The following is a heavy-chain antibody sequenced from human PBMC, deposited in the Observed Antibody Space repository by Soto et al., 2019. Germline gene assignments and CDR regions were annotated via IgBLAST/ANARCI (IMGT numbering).Heavy chain of an antibody. V-gene: IGHV1-18*01. D-gene: IGHD2-15*01. J-gene: IGHJ6*02. CDR1: GYTFTRYG. CDR2: LSTYNGNT. CDR3: AREGYCSGGSCALYYHDYFGMDV. Sequence: QVQLVQSGAEVKKPGASVKVSCKASGYTFTRYGISWVRQAPGQGLEWMGWLSTYNGNTNYAQNLNGRVTMTTDTSTSTAYMVLRSLTSDDTAVYYCAREGYCSGGSCALYYHDYFGMDVWGQGTTVNVSS.